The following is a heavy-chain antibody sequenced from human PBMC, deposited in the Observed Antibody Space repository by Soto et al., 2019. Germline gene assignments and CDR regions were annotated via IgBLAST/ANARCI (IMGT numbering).Heavy chain of an antibody. CDR1: GFTFSSYG. Sequence: GGSLRLSCAASGFTFSSYGMHWVRQAPGKGLEWVAVISYDGSNKYYADSVKGRFTISRDNSKNTLYLQMNSLRAEDTAVYYCAKDTMQSLDYYYDSSQFDPWGQGTLVTVSS. V-gene: IGHV3-30*18. J-gene: IGHJ5*02. D-gene: IGHD3-22*01. CDR2: ISYDGSNK. CDR3: AKDTMQSLDYYYDSSQFDP.